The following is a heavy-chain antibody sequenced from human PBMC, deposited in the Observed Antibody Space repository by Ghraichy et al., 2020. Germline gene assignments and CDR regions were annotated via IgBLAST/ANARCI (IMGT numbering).Heavy chain of an antibody. V-gene: IGHV4-61*01. J-gene: IGHJ6*04. D-gene: IGHD2-2*01. Sequence: SETLSLTCTVSGGSVSSGIYYWSWIRQPPGKGLEWIGYISYSGSTNYNPSLQSRVTISVDTSKNQFSLKLNSVTAADTAFYYCARAFGDIVVVPAYYYGLDVWGKGTTVTVAS. CDR2: ISYSGST. CDR1: GGSVSSGIYY. CDR3: ARAFGDIVVVPAYYYGLDV.